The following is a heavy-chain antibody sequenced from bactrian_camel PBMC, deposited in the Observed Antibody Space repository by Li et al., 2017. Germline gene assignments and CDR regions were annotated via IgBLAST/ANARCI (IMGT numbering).Heavy chain of an antibody. Sequence: VQLVESGGGSVQAGGSLRLSCGASGSIQRTSGTGWFRQPPGKERDGVATDNGVGTTYYGDSVKGRFAISRDNAKNTVYLQMNSLKPEDTAVYYCGASQHCSRRDELLESTVDYWGQGTQVTVS. CDR2: DNGVGTT. V-gene: IGHV3S53*01. CDR3: GASQHCSRRDELLESTVDY. D-gene: IGHD3*01. CDR1: GSIQRTSG. J-gene: IGHJ4*01.